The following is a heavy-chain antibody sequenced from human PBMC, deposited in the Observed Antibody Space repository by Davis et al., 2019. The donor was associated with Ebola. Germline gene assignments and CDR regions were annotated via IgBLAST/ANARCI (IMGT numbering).Heavy chain of an antibody. CDR1: GFIFSSYW. D-gene: IGHD1-26*01. J-gene: IGHJ6*04. Sequence: GGSLRLSCAASGFIFSSYWMHWVRQVPGMWLVWVSDISGSGGSTYYADSVKGRFTISRDNSKNTLYLQMNSLRAEDTAVYYCAKNRSRSGTFRSGDVWGKGTTVTVSS. CDR2: ISGSGGST. CDR3: AKNRSRSGTFRSGDV. V-gene: IGHV3-23*01.